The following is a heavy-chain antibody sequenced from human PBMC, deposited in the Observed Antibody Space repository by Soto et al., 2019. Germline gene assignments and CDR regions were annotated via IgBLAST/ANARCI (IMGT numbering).Heavy chain of an antibody. D-gene: IGHD5-12*01. Sequence: EVQLVESGGGLVQPGGSLRLSCAASGFTFSSYSMNWVRQAPGKGLEWVSYISSSSSTIYYADSVKGRFTISRDNAKNLXYLQMNSLRAEDTAVYYWARASDGYNYYYYSGMDVWGQGTTVTVSS. J-gene: IGHJ6*02. CDR1: GFTFSSYS. CDR3: ARASDGYNYYYYSGMDV. V-gene: IGHV3-48*01. CDR2: ISSSSSTI.